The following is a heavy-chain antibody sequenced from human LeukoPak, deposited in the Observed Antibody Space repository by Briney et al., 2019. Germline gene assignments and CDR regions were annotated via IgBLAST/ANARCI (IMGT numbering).Heavy chain of an antibody. CDR3: AKDRDSSWYSDY. CDR2: ISYDGSNK. J-gene: IGHJ4*02. V-gene: IGHV3-30*18. Sequence: PGGSLRLSCAASGFTFSSYGMHWVRQAPGKGLEWVAVISYDGSNKYYADSVKGRFTISRDNSKNTLYLQMNSLRAEDTAVYYCAKDRDSSWYSDYWGQGTLVTVSS. D-gene: IGHD6-13*01. CDR1: GFTFSSYG.